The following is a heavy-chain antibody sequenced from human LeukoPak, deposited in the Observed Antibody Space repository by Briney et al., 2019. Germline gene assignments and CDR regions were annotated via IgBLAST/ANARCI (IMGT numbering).Heavy chain of an antibody. CDR1: GGSISSYY. Sequence: PSETLYLTCTVSGGSISSYYWSWIRQPAGQGLEWIGRIYTSGSTNYNPSLKSRVTMSVDTSKHQFSLKLSSVTAADTAVYYCARDSSLLRPPGYYFDYWGQGTLVTVSS. V-gene: IGHV4-4*07. D-gene: IGHD2-15*01. J-gene: IGHJ4*02. CDR3: ARDSSLLRPPGYYFDY. CDR2: IYTSGST.